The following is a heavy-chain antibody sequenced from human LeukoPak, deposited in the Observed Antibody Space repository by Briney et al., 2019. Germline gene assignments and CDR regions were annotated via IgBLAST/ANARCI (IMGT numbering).Heavy chain of an antibody. CDR2: IRSKAYGGTT. Sequence: LSLTCAVYGGSFSGYYWSWVRQAPGKGLEWVGFIRSKAYGGTTEYAASVKGRFTISRDNSKSIAYLQMNSLKTEDTAVYYCEMSGYWGQGTLVTVSS. CDR3: EMSGY. J-gene: IGHJ4*02. D-gene: IGHD5-24*01. V-gene: IGHV3-49*04. CDR1: GGSFSGYY.